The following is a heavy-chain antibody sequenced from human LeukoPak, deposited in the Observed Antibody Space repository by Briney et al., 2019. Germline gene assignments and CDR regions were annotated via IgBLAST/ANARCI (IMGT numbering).Heavy chain of an antibody. D-gene: IGHD3-22*01. J-gene: IGHJ4*02. V-gene: IGHV1-8*01. CDR2: YNGNT. CDR3: ARGHSVYYYDSSGSDY. Sequence: YNGNTNYAQKLQGRVTMTRNTSISKAYMELSSLRSEDTAVYYCARGHSVYYYDSSGSDYWGQGTLVTVSS.